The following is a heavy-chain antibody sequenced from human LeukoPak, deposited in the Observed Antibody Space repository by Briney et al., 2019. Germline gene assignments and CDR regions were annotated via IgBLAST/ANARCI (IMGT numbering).Heavy chain of an antibody. D-gene: IGHD7-27*01. CDR3: ARGFPTGDHH. CDR2: IKQDGSEK. V-gene: IGHV3-7*05. J-gene: IGHJ1*01. CDR1: GFTFSRYW. Sequence: GGSLRLSCAASGFTFSRYWMSWVRQAPGKGLEWVANIKQDGSEKGYADSVKGRFTISRDNAKNSLNLQMNSLRTEDTAVYYCARGFPTGDHHWGQGTLVTVSS.